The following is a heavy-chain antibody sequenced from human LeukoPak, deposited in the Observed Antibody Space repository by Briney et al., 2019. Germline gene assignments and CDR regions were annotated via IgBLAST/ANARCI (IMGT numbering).Heavy chain of an antibody. V-gene: IGHV1-18*01. CDR3: ARDRNWNYQLIYYYYGMDV. CDR2: ISAYNGNT. D-gene: IGHD1-7*01. CDR1: GYTFTSYG. Sequence: ASVKVSCKASGYTFTSYGISWVRQAPGQGLEWMGWISAYNGNTNYAQKLQGRVTMTTDTSTSTAYMELRSLRSDDTAVNYCARDRNWNYQLIYYYYGMDVWGQGTTVTVSS. J-gene: IGHJ6*02.